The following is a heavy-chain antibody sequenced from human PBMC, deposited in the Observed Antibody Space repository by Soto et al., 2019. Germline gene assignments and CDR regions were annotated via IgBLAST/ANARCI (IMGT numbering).Heavy chain of an antibody. CDR3: THTRRSRGGAYYWVWGY. D-gene: IGHD1-26*01. J-gene: IGHJ4*02. CDR2: VYWDDDK. Sequence: QITLKESGPTLVKPTQTLTLTCTFSGFSLSTEGVGVGWIRQPPGKALEWLAFVYWDDDKRYSPSLKSRLTIAKDTSKNQVVLTMTNMDPVDTATYYCTHTRRSRGGAYYWVWGYWGQGTLVTVSS. V-gene: IGHV2-5*02. CDR1: GFSLSTEGVG.